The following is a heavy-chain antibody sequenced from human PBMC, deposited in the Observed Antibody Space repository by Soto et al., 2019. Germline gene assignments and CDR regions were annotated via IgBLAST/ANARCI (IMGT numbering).Heavy chain of an antibody. D-gene: IGHD5-12*01. V-gene: IGHV3-48*03. CDR1: GFTFSSYE. CDR3: ARDLGTYSGYDYFDY. J-gene: IGHJ4*02. CDR2: ISSSGSTI. Sequence: EVQLVESGGGLVQPGGSLRLSCAASGFTFSSYEMNWVRQAPGKGLEWVSYISSSGSTIYYADSVKGRFTISRDNAKNSLYLQMNSLRAEDTAVYYCARDLGTYSGYDYFDYWGQGTLVTVSS.